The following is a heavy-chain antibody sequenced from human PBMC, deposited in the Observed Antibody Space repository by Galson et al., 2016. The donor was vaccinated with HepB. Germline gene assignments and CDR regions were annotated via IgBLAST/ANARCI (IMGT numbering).Heavy chain of an antibody. J-gene: IGHJ3*02. CDR2: ISYDGSSK. CDR1: GFTFRTYD. Sequence: SLRLSCAGSGFTFRTYDMHWVRQAPGKGLEWVAVISYDGSSKYYADSLKGRFAISRDNSKNTLNLQMNSLRAEDTAVYYCARERRPLRFLAPSHDACDIWGQGKMVSVSS. CDR3: ARERRPLRFLAPSHDACDI. V-gene: IGHV3-30*09. D-gene: IGHD3-3*01.